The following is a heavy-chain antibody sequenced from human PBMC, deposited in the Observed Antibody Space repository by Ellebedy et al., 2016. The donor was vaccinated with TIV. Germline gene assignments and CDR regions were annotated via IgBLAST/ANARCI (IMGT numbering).Heavy chain of an antibody. CDR1: GFSFSNYW. CDR2: ISQDGSEE. J-gene: IGHJ3*01. V-gene: IGHV3-7*03. D-gene: IGHD1-26*01. CDR3: ARDPAGRTWGAFDL. Sequence: GESLKISCAASGFSFSNYWMTWVRQAPGKGLEWVANISQDGSEEQYVDSVKGRFTISRDNAKNSLYLQMSSLRAEDTAVYYCARDPAGRTWGAFDLWGQGTMATVSS.